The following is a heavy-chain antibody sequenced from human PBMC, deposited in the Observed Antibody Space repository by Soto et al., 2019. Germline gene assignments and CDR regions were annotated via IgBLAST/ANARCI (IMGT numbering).Heavy chain of an antibody. CDR1: GFTFSSYS. CDR3: ARDAGYSYGYPIDY. D-gene: IGHD5-18*01. V-gene: IGHV3-48*01. J-gene: IGHJ4*02. Sequence: GGSLRLSCAASGFTFSSYSMNWVRQAPGKGLQWVLFISSGSSTIYYADSVKGRFTISRDNAKNSLYLQMNSLRAEDTAVYYCARDAGYSYGYPIDYWGQGTLVTVSS. CDR2: ISSGSSTI.